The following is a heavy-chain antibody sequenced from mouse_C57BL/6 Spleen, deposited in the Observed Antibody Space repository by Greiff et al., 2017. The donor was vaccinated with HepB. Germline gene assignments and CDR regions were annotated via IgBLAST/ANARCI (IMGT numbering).Heavy chain of an antibody. J-gene: IGHJ4*01. CDR2: INYDGSST. D-gene: IGHD2-4*01. V-gene: IGHV5-16*01. CDR3: ARDRGYYDYGDAMDY. CDR1: GFTFSDYY. Sequence: EVQVVESEGGLVQPGRSMKLSCTASGFTFSDYYMAWVRQVPEKGLEWVANINYDGSSTYYLDSLKSRFIISRDNAKNILYLQMSSLKSEDTATYYCARDRGYYDYGDAMDYWGQGTSVTVSS.